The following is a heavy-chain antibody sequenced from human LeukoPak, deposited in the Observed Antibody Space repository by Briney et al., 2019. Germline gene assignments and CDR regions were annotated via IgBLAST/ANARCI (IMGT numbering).Heavy chain of an antibody. V-gene: IGHV3-30*04. CDR3: ATLGDYYDSSGYHPGDY. CDR2: ISYDGSNK. J-gene: IGHJ4*02. D-gene: IGHD3-22*01. CDR1: GFTFSSYA. Sequence: GGSLRLSCAASGFTFSSYAMHWVRQAPGKGLEWVAVISYDGSNKYYADSVKGRFTISRDNSKNTLHLQMNSLRAEDTAVYYCATLGDYYDSSGYHPGDYWGQGTLVTVSS.